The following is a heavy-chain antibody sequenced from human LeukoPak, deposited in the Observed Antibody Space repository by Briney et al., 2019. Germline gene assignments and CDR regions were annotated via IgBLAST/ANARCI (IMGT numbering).Heavy chain of an antibody. CDR2: INWNGGST. Sequence: PGGSLRLSCAASGFTFDDYGMSWVRQAPGKGLEWVSGINWNGGSTGYADSVKGRFTISRDNARNSLYLQMNSLRAEDTALYYCARDHSDGSTEYFQHWGQGTLVTVSS. CDR3: ARDHSDGSTEYFQH. V-gene: IGHV3-20*04. J-gene: IGHJ1*01. CDR1: GFTFDDYG. D-gene: IGHD2-15*01.